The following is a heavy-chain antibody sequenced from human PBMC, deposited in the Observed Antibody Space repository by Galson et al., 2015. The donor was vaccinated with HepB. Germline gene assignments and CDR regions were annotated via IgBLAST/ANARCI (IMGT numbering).Heavy chain of an antibody. D-gene: IGHD1-26*01. CDR2: INAGNGNT. Sequence: SVKVSCKASGYTFTSYAMHWVRQAPGQRLEWMGWINAGNGNTKYSQKFQGRVTITRDTSASTAYMELSSLRSEDTAVYYCASWPSGSYSIDAFDIWGQGTMVTVSS. V-gene: IGHV1-3*01. J-gene: IGHJ3*02. CDR1: GYTFTSYA. CDR3: ASWPSGSYSIDAFDI.